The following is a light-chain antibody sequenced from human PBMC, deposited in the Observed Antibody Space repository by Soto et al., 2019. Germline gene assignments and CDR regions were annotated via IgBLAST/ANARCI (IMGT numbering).Light chain of an antibody. Sequence: QSALTQPTSVSGSPGQSIAIPCTGNGNDIGAYDYVSWYQQHPGKAPRLLIHGVRNRPPGISSRFSGFKSGLTASLTISGRQAEDEADYYCSSFTTSRLYVFGPGTKVTVL. J-gene: IGLJ1*01. CDR1: GNDIGAYDY. CDR2: GVR. V-gene: IGLV2-14*01. CDR3: SSFTTSRLYV.